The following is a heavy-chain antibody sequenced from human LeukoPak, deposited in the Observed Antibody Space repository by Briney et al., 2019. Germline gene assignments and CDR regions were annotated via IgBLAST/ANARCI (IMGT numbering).Heavy chain of an antibody. CDR2: IYYSGST. J-gene: IGHJ6*03. V-gene: IGHV4-61*05. Sequence: SETLSLTCTVSGGSISSSSYYWGWIRQPPGKGLEWMGYIYYSGSTNYNPSLKSRVTISVDTSKNQFSLKLSSVTAADTAVYYCARKVRGVGSGTYYYYYYMDVWGKGTTVTVSS. D-gene: IGHD3-10*01. CDR3: ARKVRGVGSGTYYYYYYMDV. CDR1: GGSISSSSYY.